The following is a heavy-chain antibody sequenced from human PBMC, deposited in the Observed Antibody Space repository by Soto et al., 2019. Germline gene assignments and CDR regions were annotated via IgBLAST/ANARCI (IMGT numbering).Heavy chain of an antibody. CDR1: GFTFSRYG. V-gene: IGHV3-33*01. D-gene: IGHD6-13*01. Sequence: PWGSLRHSFAASGFTFSRYGMHWVRQAPGKGLEWVAVIWYDGSNKYYADYVKGRFTISRDNSKNTLYLQMNSLRAEDTAVYYCARDSLWYGRKGGMDVWGQGTTVTVSS. CDR3: ARDSLWYGRKGGMDV. CDR2: IWYDGSNK. J-gene: IGHJ6*02.